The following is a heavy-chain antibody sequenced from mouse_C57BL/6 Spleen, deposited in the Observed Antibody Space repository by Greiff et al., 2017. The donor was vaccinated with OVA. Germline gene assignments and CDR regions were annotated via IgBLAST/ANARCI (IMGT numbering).Heavy chain of an antibody. CDR2: ISSGSSTI. V-gene: IGHV5-17*01. D-gene: IGHD4-1*01. Sequence: EVKLVESGGGLVKPGGSLKLSCAASGFTFSDYGMHWVRQAPEKGLEWVAYISSGSSTIYYADTVKGRFTISIDNAKNTLFLQMTSLRSNDTAMDDCASTGTESYYAMDYWGQGTSVTVAS. CDR1: GFTFSDYG. J-gene: IGHJ4*01. CDR3: ASTGTESYYAMDY.